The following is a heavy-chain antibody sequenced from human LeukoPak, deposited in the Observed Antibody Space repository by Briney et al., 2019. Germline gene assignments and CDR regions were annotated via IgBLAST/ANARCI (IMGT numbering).Heavy chain of an antibody. Sequence: ASVKVSCKASGYTFTSYGISWVRQAPGQGLEWMGWISAYNGNTNYAQKLQGRVTMTPDTSTSTAYMELRSLRSDDTAVYYCARAPPGDYYDILTGYCYWGQGTLVTVSS. CDR2: ISAYNGNT. CDR1: GYTFTSYG. V-gene: IGHV1-18*01. J-gene: IGHJ4*02. CDR3: ARAPPGDYYDILTGYCY. D-gene: IGHD3-9*01.